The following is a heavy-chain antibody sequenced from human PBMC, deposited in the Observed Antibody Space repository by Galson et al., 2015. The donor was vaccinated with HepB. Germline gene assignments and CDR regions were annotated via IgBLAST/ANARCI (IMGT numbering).Heavy chain of an antibody. J-gene: IGHJ6*02. CDR2: ISYDGSNK. V-gene: IGHV3-30-3*01. D-gene: IGHD6-13*01. CDR1: GFTFSSYA. Sequence: SLRLSCAASGFTFSSYAMHWVRQAPGKGLEWVAVISYDGSNKYYADSVKGRFTISRDNSKNTLYLQMNSLRAEDTAVYYCARGPRSDHSSSWYGGYYYYGMDVWGQGTTVTVSS. CDR3: ARGPRSDHSSSWYGGYYYYGMDV.